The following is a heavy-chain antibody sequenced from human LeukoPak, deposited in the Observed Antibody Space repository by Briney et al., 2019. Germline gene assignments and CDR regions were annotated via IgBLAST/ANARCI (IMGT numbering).Heavy chain of an antibody. J-gene: IGHJ4*02. Sequence: ASVSVSCKASGYTFTSYGISWVRQAPGQGLEWMGWISAYNGNTNYVQKLQGRVTMTTDTSTSTAYMELRSLRSDDTAVYYCARGYCSGGSCYHFDYWGQGTLVTVSS. D-gene: IGHD2-15*01. CDR1: GYTFTSYG. CDR2: ISAYNGNT. V-gene: IGHV1-18*01. CDR3: ARGYCSGGSCYHFDY.